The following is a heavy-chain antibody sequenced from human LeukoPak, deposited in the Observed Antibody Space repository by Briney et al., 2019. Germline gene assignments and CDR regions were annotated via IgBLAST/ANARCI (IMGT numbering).Heavy chain of an antibody. CDR2: ISTSSSYI. J-gene: IGHJ6*03. V-gene: IGHV3-21*01. CDR3: ARAAIAAARIYYYMDV. Sequence: GVLRLSCAASGFTFSSYNMNWVRQAPGKGLEWVSFISTSSSYIHNADSVKGRFTISRDNAENSLYLQMNSLRAEDTAVYYCARAAIAAARIYYYMDVWGKGTTVTVSS. D-gene: IGHD6-13*01. CDR1: GFTFSSYN.